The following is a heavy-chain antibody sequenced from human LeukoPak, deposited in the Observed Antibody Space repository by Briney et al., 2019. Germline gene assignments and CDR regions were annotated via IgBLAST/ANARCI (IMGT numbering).Heavy chain of an antibody. J-gene: IGHJ4*02. CDR3: ARGRGLDY. V-gene: IGHV3-7*03. CDR2: IKDDGEK. Sequence: EGSLRLSCTASGFTFSYWMTWVRQAPGRGLEWVANIKDDGEKYYVDSVRGRFTISRDNARNSLYLQMNSLRVDDTAVYYCARGRGLDYWGQGTLVTVSS. CDR1: GFTFSYW.